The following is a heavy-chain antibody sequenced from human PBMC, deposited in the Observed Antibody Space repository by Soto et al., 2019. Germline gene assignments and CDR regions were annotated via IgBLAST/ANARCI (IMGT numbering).Heavy chain of an antibody. J-gene: IGHJ4*02. CDR1: GFTFSNYA. V-gene: IGHV3-23*01. CDR3: AKGRAAGGIDY. Sequence: GGSLRLSCAASGFTFSNYAMGWVRQAPGKXLEWVSGISNSGSTYHADSVKGRFTISRDNSINTLFLQMNSLRAEDTAVYHCAKGRAAGGIDYWGQGTLVTVSS. CDR2: ISNSGST. D-gene: IGHD6-19*01.